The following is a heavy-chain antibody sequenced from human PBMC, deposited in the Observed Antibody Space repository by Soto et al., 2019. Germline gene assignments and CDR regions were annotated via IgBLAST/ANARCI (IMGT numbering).Heavy chain of an antibody. J-gene: IGHJ5*02. CDR3: ARVARLMVRGVISWFDP. CDR2: IYYSGST. V-gene: IGHV4-30-4*01. Sequence: LCGGSISRGDYYWSWIRQPPGKGLEWIGYIYYSGSTYYNPSLKSRVTISVDTSKNQFSLKLSSVTAADTAVYYCARVARLMVRGVISWFDPWGQGTLVTVSS. CDR1: GGSISRGDYY. D-gene: IGHD3-10*01.